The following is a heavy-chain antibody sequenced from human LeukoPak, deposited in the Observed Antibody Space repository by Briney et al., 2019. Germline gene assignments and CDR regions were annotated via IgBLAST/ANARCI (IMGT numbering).Heavy chain of an antibody. D-gene: IGHD3-22*01. CDR3: ARPPPRIAAAGTDYYYDSSGYYGDAFDI. CDR2: ISSSGSTI. CDR1: GFTFSSYE. Sequence: GESLKFSCAASGFTFSSYEMNWVRQAPGKGLEWVSYISSSGSTIYYADSVKGRFTISRDNAKNSLYLQMNSLRAEDTAVYYCARPPPRIAAAGTDYYYDSSGYYGDAFDIWGQGTMVTVSS. J-gene: IGHJ3*02. V-gene: IGHV3-48*03.